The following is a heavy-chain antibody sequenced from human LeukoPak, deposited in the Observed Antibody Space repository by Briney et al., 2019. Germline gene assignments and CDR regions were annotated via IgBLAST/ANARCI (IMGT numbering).Heavy chain of an antibody. D-gene: IGHD3-22*01. J-gene: IGHJ4*02. Sequence: GASVKVSCKVSGYTFTDYYIHWVRQAPGQGLEWMGWINPNSGGTNYAQKFQGRVTMTRDTSISTAYMELSRLRSDDTAVYYCARASYYYDSSGYPGYYFDYWGQGTLVTVSS. CDR1: GYTFTDYY. CDR2: INPNSGGT. V-gene: IGHV1-2*02. CDR3: ARASYYYDSSGYPGYYFDY.